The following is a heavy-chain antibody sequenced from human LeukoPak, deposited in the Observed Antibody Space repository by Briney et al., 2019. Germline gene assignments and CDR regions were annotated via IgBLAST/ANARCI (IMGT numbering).Heavy chain of an antibody. CDR3: ARGLPPHKYSSSLPAGGYIDY. J-gene: IGHJ4*02. V-gene: IGHV1-8*03. D-gene: IGHD6-6*01. Sequence: ASVKVSCKASGYTFTSYDINWVRQATGQGLEWMGWMNPNSGNTGYAQKFQGRVTITRNTSISTAYMELSSLRSEDTAVYYCARGLPPHKYSSSLPAGGYIDYWGQGTLVTVSS. CDR1: GYTFTSYD. CDR2: MNPNSGNT.